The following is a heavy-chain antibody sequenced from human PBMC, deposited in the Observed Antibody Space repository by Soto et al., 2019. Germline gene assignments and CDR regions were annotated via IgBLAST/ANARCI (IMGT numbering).Heavy chain of an antibody. V-gene: IGHV1-2*04. J-gene: IGHJ3*02. CDR1: GYTFTGYY. Sequence: ASVKVFCKAFGYTFTGYYMQWVRQAPGQGLEWMGWINPNSGGTNYAQNFQGWVTMTRDTSISTAYMELSRLRSDDTAVYYCARVVDLLQAFDIWGQGTMVTVSS. CDR2: INPNSGGT. CDR3: ARVVDLLQAFDI. D-gene: IGHD1-26*01.